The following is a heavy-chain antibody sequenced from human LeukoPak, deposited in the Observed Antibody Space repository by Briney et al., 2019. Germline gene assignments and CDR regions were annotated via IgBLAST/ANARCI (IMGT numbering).Heavy chain of an antibody. Sequence: GGSLRLSCAASGFTFSSYAMSWVRQAPGKGLEWVSVISGSGSSTYYVDSVKGRFTISRDNSKNTLYLQMNSLRAEDTAVYYCAKGQYSSGSSYNWFDPWGQGTLVTVSS. CDR1: GFTFSSYA. V-gene: IGHV3-23*01. J-gene: IGHJ5*02. D-gene: IGHD6-19*01. CDR2: ISGSGSST. CDR3: AKGQYSSGSSYNWFDP.